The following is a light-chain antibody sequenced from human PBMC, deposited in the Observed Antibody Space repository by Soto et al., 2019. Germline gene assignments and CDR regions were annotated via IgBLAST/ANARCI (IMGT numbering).Light chain of an antibody. V-gene: IGKV1-5*01. Sequence: DIQMTQSPSTLSASIGDRVTITCRASQSINGRLAWYQQKPGRPPKLLIYDASFLDSGVPTRFSGSGSGTDFNLTISSLRADDFATFYCQQYKVYPFTFGQGTRL. CDR2: DAS. J-gene: IGKJ2*01. CDR3: QQYKVYPFT. CDR1: QSINGR.